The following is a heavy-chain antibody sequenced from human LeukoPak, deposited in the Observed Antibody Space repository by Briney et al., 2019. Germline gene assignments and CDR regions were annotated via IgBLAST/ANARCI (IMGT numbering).Heavy chain of an antibody. D-gene: IGHD2/OR15-2a*01. CDR2: IWYDGSNK. Sequence: GGSLRLSCAASGFTFSSYGMHWVRQAPGKGLEWVAVIWYDGSNKYYADSVKGRFTISRDNSKNTLYLQMNSLRAEDTAVYYCAREYVDTYLYYYGMDVWGQGTTVTVSS. CDR3: AREYVDTYLYYYGMDV. V-gene: IGHV3-33*01. CDR1: GFTFSSYG. J-gene: IGHJ6*02.